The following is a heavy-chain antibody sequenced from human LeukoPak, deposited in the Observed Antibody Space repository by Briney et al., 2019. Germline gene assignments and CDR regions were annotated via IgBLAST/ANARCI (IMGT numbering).Heavy chain of an antibody. CDR1: GFTFSSYA. Sequence: GGSLRLSCAASGFTFSSYAMHWVRQAPGKGLDLEWVTVLSYDANKYYADSVKGRFTVSRDNSKDTVYLHMNSLRPEDTAVYYCARGEMATTGGAFDIWGQGTMVTVSS. D-gene: IGHD5-24*01. CDR3: ARGEMATTGGAFDI. V-gene: IGHV3-30-3*01. J-gene: IGHJ3*02. CDR2: LSYDANK.